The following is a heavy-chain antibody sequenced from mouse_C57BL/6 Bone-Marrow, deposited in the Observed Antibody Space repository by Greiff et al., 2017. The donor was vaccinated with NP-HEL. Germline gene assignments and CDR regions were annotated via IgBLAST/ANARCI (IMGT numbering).Heavy chain of an antibody. CDR2: IDPENGDT. J-gene: IGHJ2*01. CDR1: GFNIKDDY. D-gene: IGHD2-2*01. CDR3: TTGGPRWLRQRGYYWDY. V-gene: IGHV14-4*01. Sequence: EVQLQQSGAELVRPGASVKLSCTASGFNIKDDYMHWVKQRPEQGLEWIGWIDPENGDTEYASKFQGKATITADTSSNTAYLQLSSLTSEDTAVYYCTTGGPRWLRQRGYYWDYWGQGTTLTVSS.